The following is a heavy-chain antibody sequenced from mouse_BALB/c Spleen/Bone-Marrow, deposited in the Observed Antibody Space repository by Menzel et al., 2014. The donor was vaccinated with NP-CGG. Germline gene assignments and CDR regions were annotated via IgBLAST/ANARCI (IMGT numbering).Heavy chain of an antibody. D-gene: IGHD1-1*01. J-gene: IGHJ1*01. CDR2: INPSNGGT. Sequence: VQLQQSGAELVKPGASVKLSCKASGYSFTRYYMYWVKQRPGQGLEWIGEINPSNGGTNFNEKFKSKATLTVDKSSSTAYMQFSSLTSEDPAVYYCTRSNYGYWYFDVWGAGTTVTVSS. CDR1: GYSFTRYY. CDR3: TRSNYGYWYFDV. V-gene: IGHV1S81*02.